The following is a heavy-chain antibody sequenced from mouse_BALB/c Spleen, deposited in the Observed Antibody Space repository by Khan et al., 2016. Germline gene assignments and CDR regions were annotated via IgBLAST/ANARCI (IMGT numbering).Heavy chain of an antibody. D-gene: IGHD1-1*02. Sequence: EVELVESGGGLVKPGGSLKLSCAASGFTFSSYAMSWVRQTPEKRLEWVATISSSGIYIYYPDSVKGRFTVSRDNAKNTLYLQMSSLMSEDTAMYFCVRQGGNDYWGQGTTLTVSS. J-gene: IGHJ2*01. V-gene: IGHV5-9-3*01. CDR3: VRQGGNDY. CDR1: GFTFSSYA. CDR2: ISSSGIYI.